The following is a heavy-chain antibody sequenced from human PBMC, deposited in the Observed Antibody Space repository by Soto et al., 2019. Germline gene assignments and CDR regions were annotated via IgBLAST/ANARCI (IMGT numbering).Heavy chain of an antibody. CDR3: ALSSGFGELFFTAVWFDP. J-gene: IGHJ5*02. V-gene: IGHV1-69*13. CDR1: GGTFSSYA. D-gene: IGHD3-10*01. Sequence: SVKVSCKASGGTFSSYAISWVRQAPGQGLEWMGGIIPIFGTANYAQKFQGRVTITADESTSTAYMELSSLRSEDTAVYYCALSSGFGELFFTAVWFDPWGQGTLVTVS. CDR2: IIPIFGTA.